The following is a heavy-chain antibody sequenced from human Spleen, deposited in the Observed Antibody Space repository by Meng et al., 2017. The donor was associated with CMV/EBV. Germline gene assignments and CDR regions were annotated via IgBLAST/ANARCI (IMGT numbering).Heavy chain of an antibody. CDR1: GGSMSSGDYT. CDR2: IYYSGST. J-gene: IGHJ1*01. V-gene: IGHV4-30-4*08. Sequence: VQLPASAPGLVKPSKTLSLTCTGVGGSMSSGDYTWSWIRQPPGKGLEWIGYIYYSGSTYYNPSLKSRVTISVDTSKNQFSLKLSSVPAADTAVYYCARATGSSWVFQHWGQGTLVTVSS. CDR3: ARATGSSWVFQH. D-gene: IGHD6-13*01.